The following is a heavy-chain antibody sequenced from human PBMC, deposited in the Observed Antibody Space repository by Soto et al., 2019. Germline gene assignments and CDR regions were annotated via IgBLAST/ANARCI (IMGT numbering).Heavy chain of an antibody. V-gene: IGHV3-48*03. CDR2: ISYISNGASTT. Sequence: GGSLRLSCAASGFTFNTYEMMWVRQAPGKGLEWVSYISYISNGASTTFYADSVRGRFTISRDDAKSSLYLQLHSLRAEDTAVYYCATSLSGYYYNYWGQGTQVTVSS. D-gene: IGHD3-22*01. CDR3: ATSLSGYYYNY. J-gene: IGHJ4*02. CDR1: GFTFNTYE.